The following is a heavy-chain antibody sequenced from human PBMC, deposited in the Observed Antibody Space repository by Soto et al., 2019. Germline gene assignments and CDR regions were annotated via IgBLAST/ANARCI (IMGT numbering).Heavy chain of an antibody. V-gene: IGHV3-7*03. J-gene: IGHJ6*02. CDR3: TRDGSPFALDV. CDR2: IKTDGREK. Sequence: EVQLVESGGGLVQPGGSLRLSCAASGFTFSSYWMSWVRQAPGKGLEWVANIKTDGREKYYMDSVRGRFTTSRDNARNFVFLQMNSLTGADTAVYYCTRDGSPFALDVWGLGTSVTVSS. CDR1: GFTFSSYW.